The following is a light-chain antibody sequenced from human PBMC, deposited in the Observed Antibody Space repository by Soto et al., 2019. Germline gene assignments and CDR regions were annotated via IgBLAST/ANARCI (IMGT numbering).Light chain of an antibody. CDR1: SSDVGGYDY. V-gene: IGLV2-14*01. CDR3: TSYTSTNSQV. Sequence: QSALTQSASVSGSPGQSITISCTGTSSDVGGYDYVSWYQQHPGKAPKLMIYEVTNRPSGVSHRFSGSKSGNTASLTISGLQAEDEADYYCTSYTSTNSQVFGGGTQLTVL. CDR2: EVT. J-gene: IGLJ3*02.